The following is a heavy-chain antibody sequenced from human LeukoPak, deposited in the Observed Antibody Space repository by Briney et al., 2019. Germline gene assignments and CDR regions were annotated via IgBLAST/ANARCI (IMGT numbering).Heavy chain of an antibody. D-gene: IGHD3-22*01. V-gene: IGHV4-61*01. CDR1: GGSVSSGNYY. CDR3: ARDPSGYFNY. CDR2: IYYSGST. Sequence: SSETLSLTCTVSGGSVSSGNYYWSWIRQPPGKGLDWIGYIYYSGSTNYNPSLKSRVTISVDTSKNQFSLRLSSVTAADTAVYYCARDPSGYFNYWGQGTLATVSS. J-gene: IGHJ4*02.